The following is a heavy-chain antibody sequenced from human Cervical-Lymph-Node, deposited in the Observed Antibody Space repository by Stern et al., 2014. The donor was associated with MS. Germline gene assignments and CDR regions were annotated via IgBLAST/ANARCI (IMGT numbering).Heavy chain of an antibody. D-gene: IGHD2-2*01. CDR1: GFTFSSYD. V-gene: IGHV3-13*01. CDR3: ARGRGQLAYYVDY. Sequence: EDQLVESGGGLVQPGGSLRLSCAASGFTFSSYDMNRVRQATGKGLVWVSAIRTAGDTYYPGHVKGRFTISSENAQNSLYLHINSLRAGDSAVYYCARGRGQLAYYVDYWGQGTLVAASS. J-gene: IGHJ4*02. CDR2: IRTAGDT.